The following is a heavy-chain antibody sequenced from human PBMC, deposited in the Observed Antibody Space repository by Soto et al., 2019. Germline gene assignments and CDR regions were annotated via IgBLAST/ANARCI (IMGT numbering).Heavy chain of an antibody. Sequence: SVSNAWMNWVRQAPGKGLEWVVRIKSKTDGGTTDYAAPVKGRFTISRDDSKNTLYLQMNSLKTEDTAVYNCTTDKNYYDSSGYYPVFDYWGQGTLVTVSS. D-gene: IGHD3-22*01. CDR2: IKSKTDGGTT. CDR3: TTDKNYYDSSGYYPVFDY. V-gene: IGHV3-15*07. CDR1: SVSNAW. J-gene: IGHJ4*02.